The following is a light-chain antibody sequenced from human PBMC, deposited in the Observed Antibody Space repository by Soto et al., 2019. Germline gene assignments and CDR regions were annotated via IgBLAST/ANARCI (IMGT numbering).Light chain of an antibody. CDR2: AAS. CDR3: QQSYGSPRT. CDR1: QSVSNY. Sequence: LQITQSQASPSSAVGHRVTITCCTSQSVSNYLNWYQQKTGKAPKLLIYAASTLQTGVPSRFSGSGSGTDFTLTISSLQPEDFATYYCQQSYGSPRTFGQGTKV. V-gene: IGKV1-39*01. J-gene: IGKJ1*01.